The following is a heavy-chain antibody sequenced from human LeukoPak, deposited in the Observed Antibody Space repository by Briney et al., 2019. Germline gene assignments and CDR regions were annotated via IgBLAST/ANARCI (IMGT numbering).Heavy chain of an antibody. D-gene: IGHD1-26*01. CDR1: GFTFSSYA. Sequence: GGSLRLSCAASGFTFSSYAMSWVRQAPGKGLEWVSAISGSGGSTYYADSVKGRFTISRDNSKNTLYLQMNSLRAEDTAVYYCAKDPTDSGSYLLSDYWGQGTLVTVSS. J-gene: IGHJ4*02. CDR3: AKDPTDSGSYLLSDY. V-gene: IGHV3-23*01. CDR2: ISGSGGST.